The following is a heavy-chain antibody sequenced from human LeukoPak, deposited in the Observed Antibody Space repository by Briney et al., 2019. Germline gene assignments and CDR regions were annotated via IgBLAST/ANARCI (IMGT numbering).Heavy chain of an antibody. CDR2: INWNGGST. CDR3: ARDPWTNSDYDGFDY. V-gene: IGHV3-20*04. CDR1: GFTFDDYG. Sequence: GGSLRLSCAASGFTFDDYGMSWVRQAPGKGLEWVSGINWNGGSTGYADSVKGRFTISRDNAKNSQYLQMNSLRAEDTAVYYCARDPWTNSDYDGFDYWGQGTLVTVSS. D-gene: IGHD5-12*01. J-gene: IGHJ4*02.